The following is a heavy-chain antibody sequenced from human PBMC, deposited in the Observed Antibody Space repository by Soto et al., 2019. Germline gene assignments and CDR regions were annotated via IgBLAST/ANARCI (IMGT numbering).Heavy chain of an antibody. V-gene: IGHV3-48*02. J-gene: IGHJ6*02. D-gene: IGHD6-13*01. CDR1: GFIFSDYT. Sequence: EVQLVESGGDLVQPGGSLRLSCAASGFIFSDYTMTWVHQAPGRGLEFVSHISSSGDAIFYAESVKGRFTVSRDNAKNSLYPQMNSLRDDDTAVYFCARDHGGSTWFVGVYYFFGMDVWGQGTAVTVSS. CDR3: ARDHGGSTWFVGVYYFFGMDV. CDR2: ISSSGDAI.